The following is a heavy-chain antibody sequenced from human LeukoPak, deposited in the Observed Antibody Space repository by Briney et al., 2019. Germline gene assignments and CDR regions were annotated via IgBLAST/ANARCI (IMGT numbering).Heavy chain of an antibody. CDR1: GFXVXXXX. Sequence: GGSLRLSCAASGFXVXXXXXXXVXXAPXKGLEWVSVIYSGGSTYYADSVKGRFTISRDNSRNTLYLQMNSLRAEDTAVYYCARDYPTFNYWGQGTLVTVSS. CDR3: ARDYPTFNY. V-gene: IGHV3-53*01. CDR2: IYSGGST. J-gene: IGHJ4*02.